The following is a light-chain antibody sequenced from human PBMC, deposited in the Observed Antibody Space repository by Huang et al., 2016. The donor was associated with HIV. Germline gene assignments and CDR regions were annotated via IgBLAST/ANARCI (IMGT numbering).Light chain of an antibody. J-gene: IGKJ1*01. CDR3: LRHHAYPRT. CDR1: QAISNY. V-gene: IGKV1-17*03. Sequence: DIQMTQSPSAMSASVGDKVTITCRASQAISNYLVWFQQKPGRAPKRLIYAASSLQSEVPSRFSGSGYGTKFTLTISSLQPEDFATYYCLRHHAYPRTFGPGTKVEVK. CDR2: AAS.